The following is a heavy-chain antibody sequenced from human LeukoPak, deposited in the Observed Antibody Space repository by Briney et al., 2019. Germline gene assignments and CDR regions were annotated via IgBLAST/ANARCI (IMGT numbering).Heavy chain of an antibody. Sequence: SETLSLTCTVSGGSISSYYWSWIRRPPGKGLEWIGYIYYTGSTNYNPSLKSRVTISLDTSKNQFSLKLSSVTAADTAVYYCARGSYGYGYYYYYGLDVWGQGTTVTVSS. CDR3: ARGSYGYGYYYYYGLDV. V-gene: IGHV4-59*01. D-gene: IGHD3-10*01. J-gene: IGHJ6*02. CDR2: IYYTGST. CDR1: GGSISSYY.